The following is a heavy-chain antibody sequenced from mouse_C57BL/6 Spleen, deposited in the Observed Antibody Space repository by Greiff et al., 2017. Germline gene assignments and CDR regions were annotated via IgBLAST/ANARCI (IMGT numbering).Heavy chain of an antibody. V-gene: IGHV5-6*02. CDR1: GFTFSSYG. CDR3: ARYDYDGADAMDY. D-gene: IGHD2-4*01. J-gene: IGHJ4*01. Sequence: DVKLVESGGDLVKPGGSLKLSCAASGFTFSSYGMSWVRQTPDKRLEWVATISSGGSYTYYPDSVKGRFTISRDNAKNTLYLQMSSLKSEDTAMYYCARYDYDGADAMDYWGQGTSVTVSS. CDR2: ISSGGSYT.